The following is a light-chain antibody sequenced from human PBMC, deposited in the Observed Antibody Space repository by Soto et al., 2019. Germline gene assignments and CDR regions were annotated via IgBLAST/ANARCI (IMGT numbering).Light chain of an antibody. CDR3: SSYAGRNDYV. J-gene: IGLJ1*01. V-gene: IGLV2-8*01. Sequence: QSALTQPPSASGSPGQSVTISCTGTSNDVGGYNYVSWFQQHPGKAPKLIIYEVTKRPSGVPDRFSGSKSGNTASLTVSGLQADDEADYYCSSYAGRNDYVFGTGTKLTVL. CDR2: EVT. CDR1: SNDVGGYNY.